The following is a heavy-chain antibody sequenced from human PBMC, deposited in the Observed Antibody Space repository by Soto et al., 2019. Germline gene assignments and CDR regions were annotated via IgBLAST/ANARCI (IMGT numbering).Heavy chain of an antibody. Sequence: GGSLRLSCAASGFTFRHYSMHWVRQAPGKGLGWVAYISTSSSPRSYADSVKGRLTSSRDNDRKSSYLEMSSMRDEDTAIYYCAREALKYYDSDRRHEGWGPGTLVTVSS. CDR1: GFTFRHYS. D-gene: IGHD3-16*01. V-gene: IGHV3-48*02. J-gene: IGHJ4*02. CDR3: AREALKYYDSDRRHEG. CDR2: ISTSSSPR.